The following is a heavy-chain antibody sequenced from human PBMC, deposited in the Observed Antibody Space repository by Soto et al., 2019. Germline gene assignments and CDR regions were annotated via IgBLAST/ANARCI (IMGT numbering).Heavy chain of an antibody. CDR1: GFTFSSYG. CDR2: ISYDGSNK. CDR3: AKDWGSCSSTSCYNDY. Sequence: GGSLRLSCAASGFTFSSYGMHWVRQAPGKGLEWVAVISYDGSNKYYADSVKGRFTISRDNSKNTLYLQMNSLRAEDTAVYYCAKDWGSCSSTSCYNDYWGQGTLVTVSS. V-gene: IGHV3-30*18. J-gene: IGHJ4*02. D-gene: IGHD2-2*02.